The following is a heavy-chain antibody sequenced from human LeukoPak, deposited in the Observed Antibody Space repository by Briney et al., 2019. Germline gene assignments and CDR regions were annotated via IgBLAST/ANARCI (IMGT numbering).Heavy chain of an antibody. CDR2: IYSSGST. Sequence: SETLSLTCTVSGGSISSYYWSWIRQPAGKGLEWIGRIYSSGSTNYNPSLKSRVTMSVDTSENQFSLNLTSVTAADTAVYYCARILNGYSLDYWGQGTLVTVSS. CDR1: GGSISSYY. V-gene: IGHV4-4*07. D-gene: IGHD3-9*01. J-gene: IGHJ4*02. CDR3: ARILNGYSLDY.